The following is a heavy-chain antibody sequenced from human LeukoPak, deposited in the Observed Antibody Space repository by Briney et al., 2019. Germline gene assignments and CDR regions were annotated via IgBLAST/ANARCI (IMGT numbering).Heavy chain of an antibody. V-gene: IGHV3-23*01. CDR2: ITGGHYAT. D-gene: IGHD4-17*01. CDR3: TKDPNGDYIGAFDP. J-gene: IGHJ5*02. Sequence: PGGSLRLSCAAPGFSFSSFAMTRVRQAPGKGLEWVSSITGGHYATYNTDSVKGRFTISRDNAKNTLYLQMNSLRADDTAIYYCTKDPNGDYIGAFDPWGQGTLVTVSS. CDR1: GFSFSSFA.